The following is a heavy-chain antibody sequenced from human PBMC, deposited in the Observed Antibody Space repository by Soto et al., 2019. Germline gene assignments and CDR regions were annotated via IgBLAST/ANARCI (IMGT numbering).Heavy chain of an antibody. CDR3: ARYGGPGSGRGYSYRAWFDP. J-gene: IGHJ5*02. Sequence: GASVKVSCKASGGTFSSYAISWVRQAPGQGLEWMGGIIPIFGTANYAQKFQGRVTITADESTSTAYMELSSLRSEDTAVYYCARYGGPGSGRGYSYRAWFDPWGQGTLVTVSS. CDR2: IIPIFGTA. CDR1: GGTFSSYA. D-gene: IGHD5-18*01. V-gene: IGHV1-69*13.